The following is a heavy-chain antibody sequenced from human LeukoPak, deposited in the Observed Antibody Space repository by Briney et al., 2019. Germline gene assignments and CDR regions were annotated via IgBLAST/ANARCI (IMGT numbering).Heavy chain of an antibody. D-gene: IGHD6-19*01. CDR2: ITYRGSG. V-gene: IGHV4-34*01. CDR3: ARVYSSTHNWFDT. J-gene: IGHJ5*02. Sequence: PSETLSLTCAVYNGFDSYHMTIVRQPPGKGLEWVGEITYRGSGNYNPSLKGRATISINVSQRQFSLSLRSVTVADTALYYCARVYSSTHNWFDTWGQGIQVTVSS. CDR1: NGFDSYH.